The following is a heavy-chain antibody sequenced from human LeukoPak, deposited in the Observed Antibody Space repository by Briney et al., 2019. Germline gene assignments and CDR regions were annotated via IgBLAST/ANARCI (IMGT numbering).Heavy chain of an antibody. D-gene: IGHD1-1*01. CDR1: GGSISSYY. Sequence: SETLSLTCTVSGGSISSYYWSWIRQPPGKGLEWIGYIYYSGSTNYNPSLKSRVTISVDTSKNQFSLKLSSVTAADTAVYYCARLAKTGTTNWFDLWGQGTLVTVSS. CDR3: ARLAKTGTTNWFDL. CDR2: IYYSGST. V-gene: IGHV4-59*01. J-gene: IGHJ5*02.